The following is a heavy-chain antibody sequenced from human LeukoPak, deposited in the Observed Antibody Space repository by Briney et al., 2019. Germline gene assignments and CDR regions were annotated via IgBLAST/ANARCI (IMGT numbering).Heavy chain of an antibody. CDR1: RFTFSDFA. V-gene: IGHV3-23*01. Sequence: GGSLRLSCAASRFTFSDFAMSWVRQAPGKGLEWVSTIGGTGGDPLYADSVKGRFTISRDNSRNTLYLQMNSLRAEGTAVYYCARASMRMTTAGLVDYWGQGTLVTVSS. D-gene: IGHD6-13*01. CDR3: ARASMRMTTAGLVDY. J-gene: IGHJ4*02. CDR2: IGGTGGDP.